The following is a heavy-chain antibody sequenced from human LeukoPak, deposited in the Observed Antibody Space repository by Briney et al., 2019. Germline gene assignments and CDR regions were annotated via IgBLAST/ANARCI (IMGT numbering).Heavy chain of an antibody. D-gene: IGHD5-24*01. V-gene: IGHV4-34*01. J-gene: IGHJ4*02. CDR3: ARVGAGRWLQFGMDWVRDRYYFDY. Sequence: SETLSLTCAVYGGSFSGYYWSWIRQPPGKGLEWIWYINPSGSTNYNPSLKSRVTISVDTTKNQFSLKLSSVTAADTAVYYCARVGAGRWLQFGMDWVRDRYYFDYWGQGTLVTVSS. CDR1: GGSFSGYY. CDR2: INPSGST.